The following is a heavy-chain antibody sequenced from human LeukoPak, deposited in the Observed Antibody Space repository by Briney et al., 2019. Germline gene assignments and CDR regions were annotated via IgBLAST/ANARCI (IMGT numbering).Heavy chain of an antibody. CDR1: GFTFGDYA. J-gene: IGHJ4*02. V-gene: IGHV3-49*04. Sequence: GGSLRLSCTASGFTFGDYAMSWVRQAPGKGLEWVGFIRSKAYGGTTEYAASVKGRFTTSRDDSKSIAYLQMNRLKTEDTAVYYCTRVKYCSGGSCYPLDYWGQGTLVTVSS. D-gene: IGHD2-15*01. CDR3: TRVKYCSGGSCYPLDY. CDR2: IRSKAYGGTT.